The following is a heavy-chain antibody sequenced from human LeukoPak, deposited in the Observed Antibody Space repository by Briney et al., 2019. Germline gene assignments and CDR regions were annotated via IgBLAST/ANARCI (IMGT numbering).Heavy chain of an antibody. CDR3: AKDTYSTSPYYFDY. Sequence: GGSLRLSCAAAGFTFNNYAMSWVRQAPGKGLKWVSGISSGGSTYYADSVKGRFTISRDNSKNTLYLQMNSLRAEDTAVYYCAKDTYSTSPYYFDYWGQGTLVTVSS. J-gene: IGHJ4*02. D-gene: IGHD1-26*01. V-gene: IGHV3-23*01. CDR2: ISSGGST. CDR1: GFTFNNYA.